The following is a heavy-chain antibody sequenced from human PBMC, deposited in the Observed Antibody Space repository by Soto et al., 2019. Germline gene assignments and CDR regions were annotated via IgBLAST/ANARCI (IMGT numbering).Heavy chain of an antibody. J-gene: IGHJ1*01. CDR3: ATGTAAPAH. CDR2: ISTSGGTT. Sequence: GGSLRLSCAASGFTFSNFDMSWVRQAPGKGLEWVSGISTSGGTTYYADSVKGRFTSSRDNSKNTLYLQMTSLRAEDTAVYYCATGTAAPAHWGQGPLVTVSS. CDR1: GFTFSNFD. D-gene: IGHD6-13*01. V-gene: IGHV3-23*01.